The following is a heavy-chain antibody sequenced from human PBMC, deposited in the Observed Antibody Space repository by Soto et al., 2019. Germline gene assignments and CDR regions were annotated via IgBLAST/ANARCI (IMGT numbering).Heavy chain of an antibody. D-gene: IGHD3-22*01. CDR1: AGSITTSY. J-gene: IGHJ5*02. CDR3: ASAGIVGREVNTWFEP. V-gene: IGHV4-59*01. CDR2: ISYRGST. Sequence: PSETLSLTCTVSAGSITTSYWSWIRQPLGKALEWIGCISYRGSTNYSPSLKSRLTISIDTSKSQISLKLTSMTTADTAVYYCASAGIVGREVNTWFEPWGQGTLVTVSS.